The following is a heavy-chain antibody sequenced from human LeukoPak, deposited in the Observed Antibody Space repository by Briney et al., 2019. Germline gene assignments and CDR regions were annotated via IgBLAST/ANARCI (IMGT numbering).Heavy chain of an antibody. V-gene: IGHV3-73*01. D-gene: IGHD1-26*01. Sequence: PGGSLRLSCAASGFTFSGSAMHWVRQASGKGLEWVGRIRSKANNYATTYAASVKGRFTISRDVSKDTAYLQMNSLKTEDTAVYYCARLEGATAFDVWGQGTMVTVSS. CDR1: GFTFSGSA. CDR3: ARLEGATAFDV. CDR2: IRSKANNYAT. J-gene: IGHJ3*01.